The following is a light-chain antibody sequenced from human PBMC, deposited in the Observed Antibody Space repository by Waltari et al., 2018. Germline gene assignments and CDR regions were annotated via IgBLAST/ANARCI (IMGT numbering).Light chain of an antibody. CDR1: NNDVGASKF. V-gene: IGLV2-14*03. CDR3: CSFTATHTLL. Sequence: QSALTQPASVSGSPGQSITISCTGTNNDVGASKFVSRNPQNPGRAPQLMLYDVTGGPSGISYRLSGSKSATTASLTISGLLPEDEAIYYCCSFTATHTLLFGGGTKVTVL. CDR2: DVT. J-gene: IGLJ2*01.